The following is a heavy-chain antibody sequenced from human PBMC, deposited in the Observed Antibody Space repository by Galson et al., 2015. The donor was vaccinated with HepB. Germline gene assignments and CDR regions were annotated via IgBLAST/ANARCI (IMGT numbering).Heavy chain of an antibody. J-gene: IGHJ6*03. V-gene: IGHV3-48*04. CDR3: ARQGGQQLDNYYYYYMDV. Sequence: SLRLSCAASGFTFSSYGMHWVRQAPGKGLEWVSYISSSGSTIYYADSVKGRFTISRDNAKNSLYLQMNSLRAEDTAVYYCARQGGQQLDNYYYYYMDVWGKGTTVTVSS. CDR2: ISSSGSTI. D-gene: IGHD6-13*01. CDR1: GFTFSSYG.